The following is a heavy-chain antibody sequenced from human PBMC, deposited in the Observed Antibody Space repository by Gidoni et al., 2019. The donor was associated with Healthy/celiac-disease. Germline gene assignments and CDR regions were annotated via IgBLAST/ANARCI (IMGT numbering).Heavy chain of an antibody. V-gene: IGHV3-30*18. CDR2: ISYDGSNK. CDR1: GFTFSSYG. J-gene: IGHJ4*02. Sequence: QVQLVESGGGVVQPGRSLRLSCASSGFTFSSYGMHGVRQAPGKGLEWVAVISYDGSNKYYADSVKGRFTISRDNSKNTLYLQMNSLRAEDTAVYYCAKDPERVVVITVPHYWGQGTLVTVSS. CDR3: AKDPERVVVITVPHY. D-gene: IGHD3-22*01.